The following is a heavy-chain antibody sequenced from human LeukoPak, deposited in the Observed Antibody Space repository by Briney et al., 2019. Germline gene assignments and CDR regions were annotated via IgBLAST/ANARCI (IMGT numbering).Heavy chain of an antibody. CDR3: ARVGVGVREYYFDY. V-gene: IGHV3-23*01. CDR1: GFTFSSYA. D-gene: IGHD1-26*01. J-gene: IGHJ4*02. CDR2: ISGSGGST. Sequence: GGSLRLSCAASGFTFSSYAMSWVRQAPGKGLEWVSAISGSGGSTYYADSVKGRFTISRDNSKNTLYLQMNSLRAEDTAVYYCARVGVGVREYYFDYWGQGTLVTVSS.